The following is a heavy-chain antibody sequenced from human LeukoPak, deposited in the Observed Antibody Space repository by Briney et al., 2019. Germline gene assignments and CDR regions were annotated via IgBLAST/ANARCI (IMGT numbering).Heavy chain of an antibody. J-gene: IGHJ6*03. D-gene: IGHD3-3*01. CDR1: GYTFTGYY. CDR3: ASGGSELEWLNPPPPYYYYYMDV. CDR2: INPNSGGT. V-gene: IGHV1-2*02. Sequence: ASVTVSCTASGYTFTGYYMHWVRQAPGQGLEWMGWINPNSGGTNYAQKFQGRVTMTRDTSISTAYMELSSLRSEDTAVYYCASGGSELEWLNPPPPYYYYYMDVWGKGTTVTVSS.